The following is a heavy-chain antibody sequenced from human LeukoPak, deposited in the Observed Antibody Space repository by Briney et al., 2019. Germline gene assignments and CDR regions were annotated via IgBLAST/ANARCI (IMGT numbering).Heavy chain of an antibody. Sequence: GGALRLSGAASEFTFSSYAMNWVRQAPGKGLEWVSTISASGGSTYYADFVKGRFTVSRDNSKNTLYLQMNSLRAEDTAVYYCARGSRYDSSGYYPYYFDYWGQGALVTVSS. V-gene: IGHV3-23*01. J-gene: IGHJ4*02. CDR3: ARGSRYDSSGYYPYYFDY. CDR1: EFTFSSYA. D-gene: IGHD3-22*01. CDR2: ISASGGST.